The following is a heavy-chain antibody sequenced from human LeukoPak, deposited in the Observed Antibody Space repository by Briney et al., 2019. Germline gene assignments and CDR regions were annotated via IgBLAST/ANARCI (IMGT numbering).Heavy chain of an antibody. V-gene: IGHV4-39*01. Sequence: SETLSLTCTVSGGSISSSSYYWGWIRQPPGEGLEWIGSIYYTRSTYYNPSLKSRVTISVDTSKNQFSLKLTSVTAADTAVYYCARGVTMIVVVIHDWYFDLWGRGTLVTVSS. J-gene: IGHJ2*01. D-gene: IGHD3-22*01. CDR2: IYYTRST. CDR3: ARGVTMIVVVIHDWYFDL. CDR1: GGSISSSSYY.